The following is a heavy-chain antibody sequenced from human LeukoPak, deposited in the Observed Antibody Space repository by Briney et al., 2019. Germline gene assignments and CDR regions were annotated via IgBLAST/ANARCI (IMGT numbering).Heavy chain of an antibody. J-gene: IGHJ5*02. CDR3: AKDRWGQQLVRNWFDP. V-gene: IGHV3-23*01. CDR2: IRSSGGSR. CDR1: GLTFNRYA. D-gene: IGHD6-13*01. Sequence: GVPLRLSCAPSGLTFNRYAMRCVPQSPGKGLEWLSPIRSSGGSRYNADSVKGRLTISRDNSKNTLYLQMNSLRAEDTAVYYCAKDRWGQQLVRNWFDPWGQGTLVTVSS.